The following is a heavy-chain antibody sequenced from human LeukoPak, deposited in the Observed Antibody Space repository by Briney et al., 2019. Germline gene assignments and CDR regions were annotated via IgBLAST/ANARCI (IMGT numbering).Heavy chain of an antibody. D-gene: IGHD6-13*01. J-gene: IGHJ3*02. V-gene: IGHV4-59*01. CDR3: ARVYSSSWYKGAFDI. CDR2: IYYSGST. CDR1: GGSISSYY. Sequence: PSETLSLTCTVSGGSISSYYWSWIRQPPGKGLEWIGYIYYSGSTNYNPSLKSRVTISVDTSKNQFSLKLSSVTAADTAVYYCARVYSSSWYKGAFDIWGQGTMVTVSS.